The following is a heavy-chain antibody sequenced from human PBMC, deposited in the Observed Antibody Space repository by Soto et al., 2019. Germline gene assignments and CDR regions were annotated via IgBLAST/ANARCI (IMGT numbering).Heavy chain of an antibody. CDR1: GFTFSGYA. J-gene: IGHJ4*02. D-gene: IGHD4-17*01. V-gene: IGHV3-23*01. Sequence: EVQLLESGGGLVQPGGSLRLSCAASGFTFSGYAINWVRQAPGRGLEWVSGIFGRGGSRNYADSVRARFTISRDNSKTTGYLKMNSLRVDDTAVYFGASEGRGATVTTNRDIGGLGTLVTGSS. CDR2: IFGRGGSR. CDR3: ASEGRGATVTTNRDI.